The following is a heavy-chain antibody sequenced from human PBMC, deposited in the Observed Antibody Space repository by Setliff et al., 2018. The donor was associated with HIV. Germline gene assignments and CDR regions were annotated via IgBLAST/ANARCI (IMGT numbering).Heavy chain of an antibody. CDR3: AREIQFSATTYFYYYMDD. CDR1: GGYFSGYY. J-gene: IGHJ6*03. V-gene: IGHV4-34*01. Sequence: SETLSLTCAVYGGYFSGYYWSWIRQPPGKGLEWIGEINHSGSTNYNPSLKSRVTISVDTSKNQFSLKLSSVTAADTAVYYCAREIQFSATTYFYYYMDDWGRGTTVTGSS. CDR2: INHSGST. D-gene: IGHD5-18*01.